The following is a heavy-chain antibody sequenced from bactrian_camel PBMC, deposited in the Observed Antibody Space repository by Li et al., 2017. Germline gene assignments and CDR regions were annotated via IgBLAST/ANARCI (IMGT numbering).Heavy chain of an antibody. D-gene: IGHD2*01. CDR3: AAGGSRYRPPLKVGSYQY. Sequence: VQLVESGGGSVETGGSLNLTCSAHSSYSRACMAWFRQAPGKEREGVASVSSGGGMIYYADSVKGRFTISQDNAKNALYLQMNSLKPEDTAMYYCAAGGSRYRPPLKVGSYQYWGQGTQVTVS. CDR1: SSYSRAC. J-gene: IGHJ4*01. CDR2: VSSGGGMI. V-gene: IGHV3S1*01.